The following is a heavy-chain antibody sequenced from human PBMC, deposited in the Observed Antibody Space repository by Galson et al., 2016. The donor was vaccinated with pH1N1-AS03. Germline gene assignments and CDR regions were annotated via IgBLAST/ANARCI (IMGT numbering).Heavy chain of an antibody. Sequence: SVKVSCKASGYIFAVYYIHWVRQAPGQGLEWLGRINPNTGVTNFGQKVQGRVTMTRDTSINTAFMELTRLRSDGTAVYYCARETIVGASSIDFWGQGTLVSVSS. CDR2: INPNTGVT. D-gene: IGHD1-26*01. CDR1: GYIFAVYY. CDR3: ARETIVGASSIDF. J-gene: IGHJ4*02. V-gene: IGHV1-2*06.